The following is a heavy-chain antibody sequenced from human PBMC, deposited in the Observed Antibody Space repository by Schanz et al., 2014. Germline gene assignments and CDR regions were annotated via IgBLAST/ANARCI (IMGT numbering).Heavy chain of an antibody. J-gene: IGHJ4*02. Sequence: QVQLVQSGAEVKKPGSSVKVSCTASGGTFSSYTISWIRQAPGQGLEWMGRISPVLAIADYAQKFQGRVTITADTSTNTAYMELSSLTSEDTAVHYCARGRGFYDYWGQGTLXTVSS. CDR2: ISPVLAIA. D-gene: IGHD3-10*01. CDR3: ARGRGFYDY. V-gene: IGHV1-69*02. CDR1: GGTFSSYT.